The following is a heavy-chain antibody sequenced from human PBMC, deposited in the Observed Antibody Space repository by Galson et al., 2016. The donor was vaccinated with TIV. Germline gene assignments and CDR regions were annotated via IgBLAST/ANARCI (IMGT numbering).Heavy chain of an antibody. D-gene: IGHD3-16*01. J-gene: IGHJ3*01. V-gene: IGHV4-39*01. CDR1: GGSISRSHYY. CDR3: ARQDPGLPPLLL. CDR2: LYYGGGT. Sequence: SETLSLTCTVSGGSISRSHYYWGWIRQPPGKGLIWIASLYYGGGTYYNPSLKGRVTISVDTSKNQFSLKVSSVTATDTAVYYCARQDPGLPPLLLWGQGTMVTVSS.